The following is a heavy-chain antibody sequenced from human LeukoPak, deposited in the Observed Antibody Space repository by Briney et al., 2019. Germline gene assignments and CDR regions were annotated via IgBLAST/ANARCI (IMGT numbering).Heavy chain of an antibody. Sequence: GSLRLSCAASGFRFSSYGMHWVRPAPGKGLEWVAVLWYDGSNKYYADSVKGRFTISRDNSKSRLYLQMNSLRAEDTAVYYCARDSGAAMTYFDHWGQGTLVTVSS. J-gene: IGHJ4*02. D-gene: IGHD5-18*01. CDR3: ARDSGAAMTYFDH. CDR1: GFRFSSYG. CDR2: LWYDGSNK. V-gene: IGHV3-33*01.